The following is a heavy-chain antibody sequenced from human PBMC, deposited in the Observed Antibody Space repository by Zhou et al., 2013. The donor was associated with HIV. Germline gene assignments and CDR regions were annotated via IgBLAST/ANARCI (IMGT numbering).Heavy chain of an antibody. V-gene: IGHV4-34*01. CDR1: GGSFSGYY. Sequence: QVQLQQWGAGLLKPSETLSLTCAVYGGSFSGYYWSWIRQPPGKGLEWIGEINHSGSTNYSPSLKSRVTISVDTSKNQFSLKLSSVTAADTAVYYCARSRCSSTSCSARGTFDYWGQGTLVTVSS. J-gene: IGHJ4*02. CDR3: ARSRCSSTSCSARGTFDY. D-gene: IGHD2-2*01. CDR2: INHSGST.